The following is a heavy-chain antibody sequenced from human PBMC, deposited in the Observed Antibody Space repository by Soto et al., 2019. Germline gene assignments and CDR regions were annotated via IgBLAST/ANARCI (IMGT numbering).Heavy chain of an antibody. V-gene: IGHV3-30-3*01. Sequence: QVQLVESGGGVVQPGRSLRLSCAASGFTFSSYAMHWVRQAPGKGLEWVAVISYDGSNKYYADSVKGRFTISRDNSKNTLYLQMNSLRAEDTAVYYCAGAVGWTNIDYWGQGTLVTVSS. CDR1: GFTFSSYA. CDR2: ISYDGSNK. D-gene: IGHD6-19*01. J-gene: IGHJ4*02. CDR3: AGAVGWTNIDY.